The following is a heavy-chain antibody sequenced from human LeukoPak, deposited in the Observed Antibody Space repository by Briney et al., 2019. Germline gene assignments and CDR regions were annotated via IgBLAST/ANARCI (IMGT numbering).Heavy chain of an antibody. V-gene: IGHV3-11*01. J-gene: IGHJ4*02. CDR1: GFTFGDYY. CDR3: ASPVGQQLDTSY. CDR2: ISSSGSTI. D-gene: IGHD6-13*01. Sequence: PGGSLRLSCAASGFTFGDYYMSWIRQAPGKGLEWVSYISSSGSTIYYADSVKGRFTISRDNAKNSLYLQMNSLRAEDTAVYYCASPVGQQLDTSYWGQGTLVTVSS.